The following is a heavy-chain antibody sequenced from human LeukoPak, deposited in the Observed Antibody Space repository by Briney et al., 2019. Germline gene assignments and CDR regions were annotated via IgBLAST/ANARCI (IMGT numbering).Heavy chain of an antibody. V-gene: IGHV3-23*01. CDR1: GFTFSSYA. Sequence: PGGSLRLSCAASGFTFSSYAMSWVRQAPGKGLEWVLAISGSGGSTYYADSVKGRFTISRDNSKNTLYLQMNSLRAEDTAVYYCAKDEWELNLYYFDYWGQGTLVTVSS. D-gene: IGHD1-26*01. CDR2: ISGSGGST. CDR3: AKDEWELNLYYFDY. J-gene: IGHJ4*02.